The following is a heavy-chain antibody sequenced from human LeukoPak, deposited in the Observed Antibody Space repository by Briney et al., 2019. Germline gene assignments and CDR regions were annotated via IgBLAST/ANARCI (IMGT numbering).Heavy chain of an antibody. J-gene: IGHJ4*02. CDR2: IFYSGTT. CDR1: GGSISSYY. V-gene: IGHV4-59*01. CDR3: ARGSTVVTPEFDY. Sequence: KASETLSLTCTVSGGSISSYYWSWIRQTPGKGLEWIGYIFYSGTTNYNPSLKSRATISVDTSKNQFSLKLSSVTAADTAVYYCARGSTVVTPEFDYWGQGTLVTVSS. D-gene: IGHD4-23*01.